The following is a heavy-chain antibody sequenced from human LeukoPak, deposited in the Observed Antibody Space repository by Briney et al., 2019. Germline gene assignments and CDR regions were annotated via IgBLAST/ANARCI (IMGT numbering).Heavy chain of an antibody. Sequence: GGSLRLSCAASGFTFSTYSMNWVRQAPGKGLEWVSSISSTSSYIYSADSVKGRFTISRDNAKNSLYLQMNSLRAEDTAVYYCARDDLGCSSTSCYFDYWGQGALVTVYS. J-gene: IGHJ4*02. CDR3: ARDDLGCSSTSCYFDY. D-gene: IGHD2-2*01. V-gene: IGHV3-21*01. CDR2: ISSTSSYI. CDR1: GFTFSTYS.